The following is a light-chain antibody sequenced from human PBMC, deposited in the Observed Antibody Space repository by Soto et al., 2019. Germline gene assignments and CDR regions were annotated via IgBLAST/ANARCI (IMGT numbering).Light chain of an antibody. CDR2: DAS. Sequence: EIVLKQSPATLSLSPGERATLSCRASQSVSSYLAGYQQKPGQAPRLLIYDASNRATGIPARFSGSGSGTDFPLTISSLEPEDFAVYYCQQRSNWPPYTFGQGTKLEIK. V-gene: IGKV3-11*01. CDR1: QSVSSY. CDR3: QQRSNWPPYT. J-gene: IGKJ2*01.